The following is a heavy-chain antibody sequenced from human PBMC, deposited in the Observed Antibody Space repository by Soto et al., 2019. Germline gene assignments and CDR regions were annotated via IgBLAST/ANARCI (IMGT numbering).Heavy chain of an antibody. CDR3: ARDMYSSSWYVPIDY. D-gene: IGHD6-13*01. Sequence: QVQLVESGGGVDQPGRSLRLSCAASGFTFSSYGMHWVRQAPGKGLEWVAVIWYDGSNKYYADSVKGRFTISRDNSKNTLYLQMNSLRAEDTAVYYCARDMYSSSWYVPIDYWGQGTLVTVSS. J-gene: IGHJ4*02. CDR2: IWYDGSNK. V-gene: IGHV3-33*01. CDR1: GFTFSSYG.